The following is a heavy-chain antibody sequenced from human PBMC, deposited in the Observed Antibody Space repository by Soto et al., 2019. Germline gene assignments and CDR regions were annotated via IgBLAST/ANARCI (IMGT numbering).Heavy chain of an antibody. Sequence: GASVKVSCKASGGTFSRYAISWVRQAPGQGLEWMGGIIPIFGTANYAQKFQGRVTITADESTSTAYMELSSLRSEDTAVYYCALGPKTFNWHYVSAFDIWGQGTLVTV. CDR2: IIPIFGTA. D-gene: IGHD1-7*01. J-gene: IGHJ3*02. CDR3: ALGPKTFNWHYVSAFDI. CDR1: GGTFSRYA. V-gene: IGHV1-69*13.